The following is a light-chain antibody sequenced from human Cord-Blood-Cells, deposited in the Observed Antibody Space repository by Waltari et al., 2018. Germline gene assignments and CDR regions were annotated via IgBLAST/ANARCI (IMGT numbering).Light chain of an antibody. J-gene: IGKJ4*01. Sequence: DSQMTQSPSSLSASVGDRVTIPCRASQSIRSYLNWYQQKPGKAPKLLFYAASILQSGVPSRFSGSGSGTAFTLTISSLQAEDFATYYCQQSYSTPPLTFGGGTKVEIK. CDR2: AAS. V-gene: IGKV1-39*01. CDR1: QSIRSY. CDR3: QQSYSTPPLT.